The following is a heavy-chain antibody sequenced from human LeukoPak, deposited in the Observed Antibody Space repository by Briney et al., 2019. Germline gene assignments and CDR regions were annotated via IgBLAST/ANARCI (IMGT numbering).Heavy chain of an antibody. D-gene: IGHD6-19*01. Sequence: SQTLSLTCAISGDSVSSNSANWNWIRQSPSRGLEWLGRTYYRSKWFNDYAASVKSRITINPDTSKNQFSLQLNSVTPEDTAVYYCAREGIAVAGTGYYGMDVWGQGTTVTVSS. CDR2: TYYRSKWFN. V-gene: IGHV6-1*01. CDR1: GDSVSSNSAN. J-gene: IGHJ6*02. CDR3: AREGIAVAGTGYYGMDV.